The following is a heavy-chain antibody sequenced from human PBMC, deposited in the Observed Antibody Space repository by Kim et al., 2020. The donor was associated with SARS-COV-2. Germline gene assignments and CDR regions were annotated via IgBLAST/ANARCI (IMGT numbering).Heavy chain of an antibody. CDR2: IYSGGST. D-gene: IGHD3-16*01. CDR3: ARVGWRDWGAFDI. V-gene: IGHV3-53*04. Sequence: GGSLRLSCAASGLTVSSNYMSWVRQAPGKGLEWVSVIYSGGSTYYADSVKGRFTISRHNSKNTLYLQMNSLRAEDTAVYYCARVGWRDWGAFDIWGQGTMVTVSS. J-gene: IGHJ3*02. CDR1: GLTVSSNY.